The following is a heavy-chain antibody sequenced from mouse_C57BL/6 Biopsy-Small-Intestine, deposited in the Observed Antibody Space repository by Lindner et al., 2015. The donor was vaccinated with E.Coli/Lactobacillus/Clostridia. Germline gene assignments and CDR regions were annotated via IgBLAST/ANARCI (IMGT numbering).Heavy chain of an antibody. CDR3: AREFITTVGYYFDY. D-gene: IGHD1-1*01. CDR1: GFNIKDYY. V-gene: IGHV14-2*01. CDR2: IDPEDGET. Sequence: VQLQESGAELVKPGASVKLSCTASGFNIKDYYMHWVKQRTEQGLEWIGRIDPEDGETKYAPKFQGKATITADTSSNIAYLQLSSLTSVDTAVYYCAREFITTVGYYFDYWGQGTTLTVSS. J-gene: IGHJ2*01.